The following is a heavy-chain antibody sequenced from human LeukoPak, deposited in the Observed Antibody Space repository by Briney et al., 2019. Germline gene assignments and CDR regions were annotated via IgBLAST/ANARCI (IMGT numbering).Heavy chain of an antibody. CDR1: GLNFDDSA. J-gene: IGHJ4*02. V-gene: IGHV3-43*02. CDR3: AKESGKFDY. CDR2: ISADGGST. Sequence: PGGSLRLSCVASGLNFDDSAMHWVRQAPGKGLEWLSLISADGGSTFSADSVKGRFSISRDNSKNSLYLQMNSLRSEDTAMYYCAKESGKFDYWGQGTLVAVSS.